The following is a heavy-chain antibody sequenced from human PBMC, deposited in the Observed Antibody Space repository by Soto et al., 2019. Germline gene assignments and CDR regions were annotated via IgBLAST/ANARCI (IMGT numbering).Heavy chain of an antibody. CDR1: GDSISSSAYS. CDR2: IYHSGHT. D-gene: IGHD5-18*01. Sequence: QLQLQESDSGLVKPSQTLSLTCAVSGDSISSSAYSWSWIRQPPGKGLECIGYIYHSGHTYYNPSLKTRVSISIDRAKNQFALRLSSVTAADTAVYYGARGGYIYGANALDIWGHGTMVTVSS. V-gene: IGHV4-30-2*01. CDR3: ARGGYIYGANALDI. J-gene: IGHJ3*02.